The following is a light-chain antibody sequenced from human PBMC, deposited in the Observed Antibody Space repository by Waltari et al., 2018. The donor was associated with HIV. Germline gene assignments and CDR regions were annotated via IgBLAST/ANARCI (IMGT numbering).Light chain of an antibody. CDR1: QNICTY. CDR3: QQSYITPLT. Sequence: DIQMTQSPSSLSASVGDRVTISCRASQNICTYLNWYQQKPGEAPQFLLSAASTLQSGVPSRFSVSGSVTDFTLSISSLQPEDFATYYCQQSYITPLTFGPGTKVDVK. V-gene: IGKV1-39*01. J-gene: IGKJ3*01. CDR2: AAS.